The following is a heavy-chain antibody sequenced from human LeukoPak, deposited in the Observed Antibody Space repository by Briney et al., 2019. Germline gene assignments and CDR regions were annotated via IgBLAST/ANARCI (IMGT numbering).Heavy chain of an antibody. CDR2: ISGSGSSE. CDR1: GISIKGYE. V-gene: IGHV3-48*03. Sequence: GGSLRLSCAGSGISIKGYEMEWVRQAPGKGLEWISYISGSGSSEYYADSVKGRFTISRDNSKNSLYLQMNSLRAEDTAVYYCVRDSGALCGYSRACYYMDVWGKGTTVTISS. CDR3: VRDSGALCGYSRACYYMDV. D-gene: IGHD5-18*01. J-gene: IGHJ6*03.